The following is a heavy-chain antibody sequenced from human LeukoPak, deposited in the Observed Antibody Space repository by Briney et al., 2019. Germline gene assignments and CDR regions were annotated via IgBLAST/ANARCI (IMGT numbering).Heavy chain of an antibody. D-gene: IGHD2-2*01. V-gene: IGHV4-39*01. Sequence: PSETLSLTCTVSGDSLSSSRHSWGWIRQPPGKGLEWIGSISYSGSTYYNPSLKTRVTMSVDTSENQFSLKLSSVTAADSTVYYCVRIYCTSTSCYGDSYYGMDVWGQGTTVTVSS. CDR3: VRIYCTSTSCYGDSYYGMDV. CDR2: ISYSGST. J-gene: IGHJ6*02. CDR1: GDSLSSSRHS.